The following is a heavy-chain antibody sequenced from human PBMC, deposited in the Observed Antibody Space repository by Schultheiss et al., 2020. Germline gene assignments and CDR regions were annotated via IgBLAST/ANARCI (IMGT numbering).Heavy chain of an antibody. D-gene: IGHD1-14*01. J-gene: IGHJ4*02. CDR2: INHSGST. CDR3: ARLRISYFDY. CDR1: GGSISSYY. V-gene: IGHV4-59*08. Sequence: SETLSLTCTVSGGSISSYYWSWIRQPAGKGLEWIGEINHSGSTNYNPSLKSRVTISVDTSKNQFSLRLSSVTAADTAVYYCARLRISYFDYWGQGTLVTVSS.